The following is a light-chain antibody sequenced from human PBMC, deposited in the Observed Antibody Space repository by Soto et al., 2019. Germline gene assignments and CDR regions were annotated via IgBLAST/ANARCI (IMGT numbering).Light chain of an antibody. CDR3: QQIYQTQWT. CDR2: AAS. Sequence: DIQLAQSPASLSASVGDRVTIAFRASQSISTYLNWYQQKPGKAPKLLIYAASSLQFGVPSRVSGSGSRKDFARTISSLQPEDFATYYCQQIYQTQWTVGQGTKVDIK. V-gene: IGKV1-39*01. CDR1: QSISTY. J-gene: IGKJ1*01.